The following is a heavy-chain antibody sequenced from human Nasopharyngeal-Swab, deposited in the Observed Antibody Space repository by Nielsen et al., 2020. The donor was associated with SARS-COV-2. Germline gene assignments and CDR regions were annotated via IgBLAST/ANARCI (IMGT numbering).Heavy chain of an antibody. V-gene: IGHV3-49*02. J-gene: IGHJ6*02. D-gene: IGHD1-26*01. Sequence: WIRQPPGKGLEWVGFIRSKAYGGTTEYAASVKGRFTISRDDSKSIAYLQMNSLKTEDTAVYYCTTDLAWELGQNYYYYGMDVWGQGTTVTVSS. CDR3: TTDLAWELGQNYYYYGMDV. CDR2: IRSKAYGGTT.